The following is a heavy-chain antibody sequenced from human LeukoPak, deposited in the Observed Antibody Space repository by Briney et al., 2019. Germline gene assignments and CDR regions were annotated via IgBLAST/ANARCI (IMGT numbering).Heavy chain of an antibody. CDR3: ARDTSPDYGSGSYYLRYYYYYMDV. J-gene: IGHJ6*03. Sequence: PSETLSLTCTVSGGSISSGSYYWSWIRQPAGKGLEWIGRIYTSGGTNYNPSLKSRVTMSVDTSKNQFSLKLSSVTAADTAVYYCARDTSPDYGSGSYYLRYYYYYMDVWGKGTTVTVSS. CDR2: IYTSGGT. CDR1: GGSISSGSYY. V-gene: IGHV4-61*02. D-gene: IGHD3-10*01.